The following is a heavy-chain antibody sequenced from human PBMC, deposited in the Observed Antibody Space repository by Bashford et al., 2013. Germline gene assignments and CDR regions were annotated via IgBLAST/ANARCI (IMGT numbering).Heavy chain of an antibody. D-gene: IGHD3-22*01. CDR2: ISFSGDNT. V-gene: IGHV3-23*01. CDR3: ARARGYYDSSGYLFDP. J-gene: IGHJ5*02. Sequence: VRQAPGRGLEYVSAISFSGDNTYYTDSVKGRFTISRDNSKNTLYLQMNSLRAEDTAVYYCARARGYYDSSGYLFDPWGQGTLVTVSS.